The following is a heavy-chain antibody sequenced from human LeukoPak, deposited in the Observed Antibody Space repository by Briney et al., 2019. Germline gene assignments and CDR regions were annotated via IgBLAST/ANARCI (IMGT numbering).Heavy chain of an antibody. Sequence: GASVKVSCKASGYTFIGYYMHWVRQAPGQGLEWMGWINPKNGATNHAQKFQGRVTMTRDTSISTAFMELNRLRSDDTAVYYCATDRLTPQYDYVWGSYRRTLWYWGQGTLVTVSS. CDR2: INPKNGAT. J-gene: IGHJ4*02. V-gene: IGHV1-2*02. CDR3: ATDRLTPQYDYVWGSYRRTLWY. D-gene: IGHD3-16*02. CDR1: GYTFIGYY.